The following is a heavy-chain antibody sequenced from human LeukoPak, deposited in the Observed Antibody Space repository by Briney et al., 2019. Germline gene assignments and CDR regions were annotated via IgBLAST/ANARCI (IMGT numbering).Heavy chain of an antibody. D-gene: IGHD6-13*01. V-gene: IGHV4-39*01. CDR1: GGSISSSSYY. CDR3: ARQGYSSSWYFDY. Sequence: SETLSLTCTVSGGSISSSSYYWGWIRQPTGKGLEWIGSIYYSGSPYYNPSLKSRVTISVDTSKNQFSLKLSSVTAADTAVYYCARQGYSSSWYFDYWGQGTLVTVSS. J-gene: IGHJ4*02. CDR2: IYYSGSP.